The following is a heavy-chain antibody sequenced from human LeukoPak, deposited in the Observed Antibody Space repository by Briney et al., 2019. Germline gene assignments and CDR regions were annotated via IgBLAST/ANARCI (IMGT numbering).Heavy chain of an antibody. CDR2: INHSGST. CDR1: GGSISSYY. J-gene: IGHJ3*02. D-gene: IGHD5-12*01. Sequence: SETLSLTCTVSGGSISSYYWSWIRQPPGKGLEWIGEINHSGSTNYNPSLKSRVTISVDTSKNQFSLKLSSVTAVDTAVYYCARDRGVATTSPTDAFDIWGQGTMVTVSS. CDR3: ARDRGVATTSPTDAFDI. V-gene: IGHV4-34*01.